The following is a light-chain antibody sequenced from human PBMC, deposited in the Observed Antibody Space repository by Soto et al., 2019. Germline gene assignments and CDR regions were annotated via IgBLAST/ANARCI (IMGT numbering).Light chain of an antibody. J-gene: IGLJ2*01. CDR1: SSDIGGYDY. CDR2: DVN. Sequence: QSALTQPASVSGSPGQSITLSCTGTSSDIGGYDYVSWYQRHPGKAPKLIIYDVNNRPSGVSNRCSGSKSGNTASLTISGLQAEDEAVYYCTSYASGSSHVVFGGGTKLTVL. V-gene: IGLV2-14*01. CDR3: TSYASGSSHVV.